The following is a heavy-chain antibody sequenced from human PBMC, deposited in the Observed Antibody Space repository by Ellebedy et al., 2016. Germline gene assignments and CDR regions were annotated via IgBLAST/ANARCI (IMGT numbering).Heavy chain of an antibody. D-gene: IGHD1-14*01. J-gene: IGHJ4*02. CDR2: ISTYDGNT. Sequence: ASVKVSCKASGYTFTSYGISWVRQAPGQGLEWMGWISTYDGNTNYAQNLQGRVTITTDTSTGTVYMELRSLISDDTAVYYCARDSGRASHFRTCGDYWGQGTLVTVSS. CDR1: GYTFTSYG. V-gene: IGHV1-18*01. CDR3: ARDSGRASHFRTCGDY.